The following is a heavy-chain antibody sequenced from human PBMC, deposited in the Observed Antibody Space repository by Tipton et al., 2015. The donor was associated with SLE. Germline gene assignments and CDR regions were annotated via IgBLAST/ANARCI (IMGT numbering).Heavy chain of an antibody. J-gene: IGHJ4*02. V-gene: IGHV4-34*01. D-gene: IGHD3-16*01. Sequence: TLSLTCAVYGGSFSGYYWSWIRQPPGKGLESIGEINHSGSTNYNPSLKSRVTISIDTSKNQFSLKLSSVTAADTAVYYCARHGYGGYWGRGTLVTVSS. CDR1: GGSFSGYY. CDR3: ARHGYGGY. CDR2: INHSGST.